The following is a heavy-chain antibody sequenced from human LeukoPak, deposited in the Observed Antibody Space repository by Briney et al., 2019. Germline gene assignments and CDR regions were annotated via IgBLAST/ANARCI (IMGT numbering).Heavy chain of an antibody. CDR3: ARARIDY. J-gene: IGHJ4*02. CDR1: GFTFISYW. CDR2: IKDDGSEK. Sequence: PGGSLGLSCVGSGFTFISYWMTWVRQAPGKGLEWVANIKDDGSEKYSVDSVKGRFTISMDNAKNLLYLQMSSLRAEDTAVYYCARARIDYWGQGTLVTVSS. V-gene: IGHV3-7*04. D-gene: IGHD1-14*01.